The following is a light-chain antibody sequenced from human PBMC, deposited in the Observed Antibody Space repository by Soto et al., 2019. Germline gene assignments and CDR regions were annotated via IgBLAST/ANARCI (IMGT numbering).Light chain of an antibody. CDR1: QSVSNN. CDR3: QQYNNWWT. CDR2: GAS. V-gene: IGKV3-15*01. J-gene: IGKJ1*01. Sequence: EIVMTQSPATLSVSPGERATLSCRASQSVSNNLAWYQKKPGQAPRLLIYGASTRATGIPAMFSGSGSGTEFTLTISSLQSEDFAFYYWQQYNNWWTFGQGTRVDIK.